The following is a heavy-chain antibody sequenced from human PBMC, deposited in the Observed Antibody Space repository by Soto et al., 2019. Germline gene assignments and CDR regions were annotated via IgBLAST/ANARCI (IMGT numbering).Heavy chain of an antibody. D-gene: IGHD2-15*01. J-gene: IGHJ2*01. CDR3: AREFGVVVVAADWYFDL. V-gene: IGHV3-21*01. Sequence: GGSLRLSCAASGFTFSSYSMNWVRQAPGKGLEWVSSISSSSSYIYYADSVKGRFTISRDNAKNSLYLQMNSLRAEDTAVYYCAREFGVVVVAADWYFDLWGRGTLVTVSS. CDR1: GFTFSSYS. CDR2: ISSSSSYI.